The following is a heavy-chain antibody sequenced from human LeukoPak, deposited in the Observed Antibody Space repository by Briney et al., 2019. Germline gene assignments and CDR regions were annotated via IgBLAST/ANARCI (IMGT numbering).Heavy chain of an antibody. Sequence: GGSLRLSCAASGFTFSNAWMSWVRQAPGKGLEWVGRIKSKTDGGTTDYAAPVKGRFTISRDDSKNTLYLQMNSLKTEGTAVYYCTTEGGFGEFLDSIDYWGQGTLVTVSS. CDR2: IKSKTDGGTT. D-gene: IGHD3-10*01. V-gene: IGHV3-15*01. CDR1: GFTFSNAW. J-gene: IGHJ4*02. CDR3: TTEGGFGEFLDSIDY.